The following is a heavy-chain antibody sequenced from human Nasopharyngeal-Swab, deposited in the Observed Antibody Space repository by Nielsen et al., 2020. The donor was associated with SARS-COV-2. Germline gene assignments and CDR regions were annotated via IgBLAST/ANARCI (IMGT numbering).Heavy chain of an antibody. J-gene: IGHJ6*02. Sequence: GESLKISCAASGFTLSNYWIHWVRQTPGKGLLWVSRINADASRTSYADSVKGRFTISRDNAKNSLYLQMNSLRAEDTAVYYCARDMYSSGWRGEYYYGMDVWGQGTTVTVSS. V-gene: IGHV3-74*01. D-gene: IGHD6-19*01. CDR3: ARDMYSSGWRGEYYYGMDV. CDR1: GFTLSNYW. CDR2: INADASRT.